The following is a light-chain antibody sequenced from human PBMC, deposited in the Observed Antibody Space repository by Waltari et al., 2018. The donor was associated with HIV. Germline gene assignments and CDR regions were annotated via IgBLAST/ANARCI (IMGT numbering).Light chain of an antibody. V-gene: IGKV1-9*01. CDR2: AAS. J-gene: IGKJ4*01. CDR3: QQLNSYPPAT. Sequence: DRVTITCRASQGISSYLAWYQQKPGKAPKLLIYAASTLQSGVPSRFSGSGSGTEFTLTISSLQPEDFATYYCQQLNSYPPATFGGGTKVEIK. CDR1: QGISSY.